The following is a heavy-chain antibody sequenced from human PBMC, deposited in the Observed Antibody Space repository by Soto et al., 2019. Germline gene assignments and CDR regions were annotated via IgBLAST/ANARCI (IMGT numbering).Heavy chain of an antibody. Sequence: GGSLRLSCAASGFTFTSFAMSWVRQAPGKGLEWVSTISYSGGSTYYADSVKGRVTISRDNSKNTLYLQMNSLRAEDTAVYYCTKKMRTYSSSSEVDYWGQGTLVTVSS. CDR3: TKKMRTYSSSSEVDY. J-gene: IGHJ4*02. CDR2: ISYSGGST. CDR1: GFTFTSFA. V-gene: IGHV3-23*01. D-gene: IGHD6-6*01.